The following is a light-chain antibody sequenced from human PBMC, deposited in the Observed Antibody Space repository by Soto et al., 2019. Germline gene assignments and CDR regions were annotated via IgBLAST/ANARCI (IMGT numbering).Light chain of an antibody. CDR2: AAS. V-gene: IGKV1-39*01. CDR3: QQTYNTPWT. J-gene: IGKJ1*01. CDR1: PSISTY. Sequence: DIQMTHSPSSLSASVGDRVTITCPSSPSISTYLNWYHQKPGKAPKLLIYAASSLQSGVPSRFSGSGSGTDFALTISSLQPEDFATYYCQQTYNTPWTFGQGTKVDI.